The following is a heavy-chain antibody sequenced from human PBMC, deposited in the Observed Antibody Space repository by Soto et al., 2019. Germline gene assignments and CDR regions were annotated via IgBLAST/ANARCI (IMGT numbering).Heavy chain of an antibody. CDR1: GYTFTGYY. D-gene: IGHD4-4*01. J-gene: IGHJ6*02. CDR2: INPNSGGT. V-gene: IGHV1-2*04. Sequence: QVPLVQSGAEVKKPGASVKVSCKASGYTFTGYYMHWVRQAPGQGLEWMGWINPNSGGTNYAQKFQGWVTMTRDTTISPAYMELSRLGSDDTAVYYCARENYSNGGKHYYYYDMDVWGQGSTVTVSS. CDR3: ARENYSNGGKHYYYYDMDV.